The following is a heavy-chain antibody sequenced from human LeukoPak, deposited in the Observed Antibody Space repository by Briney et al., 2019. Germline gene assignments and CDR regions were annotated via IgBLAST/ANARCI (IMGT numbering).Heavy chain of an antibody. CDR2: IKQDGSEK. J-gene: IGHJ4*02. D-gene: IGHD3-9*01. V-gene: IGHV3-7*03. CDR3: ARELGALNILTGYYSGGLDY. Sequence: PGGSLRLSCAASGFTFSNHYMSWVRQAPGKGLEWVADIKQDGSEKYYVDSVKGRFTISRDNAKNSLYLQMNSLRAEDTAVYYCARELGALNILTGYYSGGLDYWGQGTLVTVSS. CDR1: GFTFSNHY.